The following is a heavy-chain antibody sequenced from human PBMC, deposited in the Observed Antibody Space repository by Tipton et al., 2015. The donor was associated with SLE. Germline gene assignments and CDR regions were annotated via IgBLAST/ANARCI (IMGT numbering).Heavy chain of an antibody. CDR2: ISSSGSTI. Sequence: SLRLSCAASGFTFSDYYMSWIRQAPGKGLEWVSYISSSGSTIYYADSVKGRFTISRDNAKNSLYLQMNSLRAEDTAVYYCAKDGTTESFYYYYGMDVWGQGTMVTVSS. CDR3: AKDGTTESFYYYYGMDV. J-gene: IGHJ6*02. V-gene: IGHV3-11*04. D-gene: IGHD2/OR15-2a*01. CDR1: GFTFSDYY.